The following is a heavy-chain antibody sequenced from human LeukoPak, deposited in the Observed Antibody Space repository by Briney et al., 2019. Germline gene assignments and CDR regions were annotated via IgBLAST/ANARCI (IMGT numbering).Heavy chain of an antibody. Sequence: SETLSLTCTVSGGSISSYYWSWIRQPAGKGLEWIGRVYTSGSTNYNPSLKSRVTMSVDTSKNQFSLKLSSVTAADTAVYHCARDYYGSGSYYNSGVYFDYWGQGTLVTVSS. CDR2: VYTSGST. J-gene: IGHJ4*02. D-gene: IGHD3-10*01. CDR1: GGSISSYY. V-gene: IGHV4-4*07. CDR3: ARDYYGSGSYYNSGVYFDY.